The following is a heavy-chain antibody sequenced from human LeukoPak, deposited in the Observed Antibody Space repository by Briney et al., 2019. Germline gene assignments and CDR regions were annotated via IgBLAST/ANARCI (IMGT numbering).Heavy chain of an antibody. CDR2: IYYSGST. D-gene: IGHD2-15*01. CDR1: GGSVSSGSYY. J-gene: IGHJ4*02. Sequence: SETLSLTCTASGGSVSSGSYYWSWIRQPPGKGLEWIGYIYYSGSTNYNPSLKSRVTISVDTSKNQFSLKLSSVTAADTAVYYCARHTATPDSYLAYWGQGTLVTVSS. V-gene: IGHV4-61*01. CDR3: ARHTATPDSYLAY.